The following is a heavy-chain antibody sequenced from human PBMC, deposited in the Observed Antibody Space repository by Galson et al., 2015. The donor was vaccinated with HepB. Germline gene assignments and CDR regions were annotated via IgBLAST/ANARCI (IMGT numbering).Heavy chain of an antibody. CDR3: ARSACSSTSCYIHNNNWFDP. V-gene: IGHV5-10-1*01. D-gene: IGHD2-2*02. J-gene: IGHJ5*02. Sequence: QSGAEVKKPGESLRISCKGSGYSLTSYWISWVRQMPGKGLEWMGRIDPSDSYTNYSPSFQGHVTISADKSISTAYLQWSSLKASDTAMYYCARSACSSTSCYIHNNNWFDPWGQGTLVTVSS. CDR1: GYSLTSYW. CDR2: IDPSDSYT.